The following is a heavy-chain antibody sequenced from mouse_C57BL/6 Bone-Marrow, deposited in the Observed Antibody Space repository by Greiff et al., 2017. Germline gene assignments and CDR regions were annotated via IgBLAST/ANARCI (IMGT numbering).Heavy chain of an antibody. J-gene: IGHJ3*01. D-gene: IGHD2-10*02. CDR1: GFTFSSYG. CDR3: ARRGYGNYPWFAY. Sequence: DVMLVESGGDLVKPGGSLKLSCAASGFTFSSYGMSWVRQTPDKRLEWVATISSGGSYTYSPDSVKGRFTISRDNAKNTLYLQMSSLKSEDTAMYYCARRGYGNYPWFAYWGQGTLVTVSA. CDR2: ISSGGSYT. V-gene: IGHV5-6*02.